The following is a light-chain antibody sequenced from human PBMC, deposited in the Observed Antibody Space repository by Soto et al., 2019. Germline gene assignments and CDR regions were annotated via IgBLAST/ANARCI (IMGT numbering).Light chain of an antibody. CDR2: GAV. CDR3: QQCDNWPRT. Sequence: IVMTQSPATLSVSPGERVTLSCRASQSVGNNLAWYQQKPGQAPRLLIHGAVTRATDIPARFSGSGSGTEFTLTISCLQSEDCAVYYCQQCDNWPRTFGQGTKVDI. CDR1: QSVGNN. V-gene: IGKV3-15*01. J-gene: IGKJ1*01.